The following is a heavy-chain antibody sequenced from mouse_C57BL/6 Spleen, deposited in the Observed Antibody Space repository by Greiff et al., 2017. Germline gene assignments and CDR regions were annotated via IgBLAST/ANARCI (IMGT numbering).Heavy chain of an antibody. D-gene: IGHD2-4*01. J-gene: IGHJ2*01. Sequence: VKLMESGAELVKPGASVKISCKASGYAFSSYWMNWVKQRPGKGLEWIGQIYPGDGDTNYNGKFKGKATLTADKSSSTAYMQLSSLTSEDSAVYFCARSGAYYDYDGDYWGQGTTLTVSS. V-gene: IGHV1-80*01. CDR1: GYAFSSYW. CDR3: ARSGAYYDYDGDY. CDR2: IYPGDGDT.